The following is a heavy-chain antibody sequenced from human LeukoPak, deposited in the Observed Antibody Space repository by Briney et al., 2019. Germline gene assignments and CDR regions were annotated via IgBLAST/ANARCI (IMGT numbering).Heavy chain of an antibody. CDR1: GGSISSYY. D-gene: IGHD1-14*01. Sequence: SETLSLTCTVSGGSISSYYWSWIRQPPGKGLEWIGYIYYSGSTNYNPSLESRVTISVDTSKNQFSLKLSSVTAADTAVYYCAREEVSEAFDIWGQGTMVTVSS. J-gene: IGHJ3*02. CDR3: AREEVSEAFDI. V-gene: IGHV4-59*01. CDR2: IYYSGST.